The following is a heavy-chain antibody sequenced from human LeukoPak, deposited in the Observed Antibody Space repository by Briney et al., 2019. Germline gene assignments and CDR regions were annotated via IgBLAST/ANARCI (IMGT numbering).Heavy chain of an antibody. CDR3: ARAVFRPAAVDY. D-gene: IGHD2-2*01. V-gene: IGHV1-2*02. CDR2: INPNSGGT. Sequence: ASVKVSCKASGYTFTGYYMHWVRQAPGQGLEWMGWINPNSGGTNYAQTFQGRVTMTRDTSISTAYMELSRLRSDDTAVYYCARAVFRPAAVDYWGQGTLVTVSS. CDR1: GYTFTGYY. J-gene: IGHJ4*02.